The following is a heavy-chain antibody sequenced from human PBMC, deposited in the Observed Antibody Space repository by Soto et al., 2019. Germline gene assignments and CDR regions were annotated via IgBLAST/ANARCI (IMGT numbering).Heavy chain of an antibody. CDR2: TYQSGSA. CDR1: GGSISSGGYS. Sequence: SETLSLTCTVSGGSISSGGYSWTWIRQSPGKGLEWIGYTYQSGSAYYNPSLKSRVTISVDRSKNQFSLNLTSVTAADTAVYYCARDYYGMDVWGQGTTVTAP. V-gene: IGHV4-30-2*06. J-gene: IGHJ6*02. CDR3: ARDYYGMDV.